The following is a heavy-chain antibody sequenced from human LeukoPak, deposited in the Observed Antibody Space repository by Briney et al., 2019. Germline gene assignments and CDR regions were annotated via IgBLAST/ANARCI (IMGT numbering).Heavy chain of an antibody. J-gene: IGHJ6*03. V-gene: IGHV1-69*01. CDR3: ASEGRPYYSTSGSHVYMAYSYIDV. D-gene: IGHD3-16*01. CDR2: IIPFFGTA. Sequence: SVKVSCKASGGTFNTSPLSWLRQAPGQGPEWMGGIIPFFGTANYAQKFQDRVTITADASSSTAYMELSSLRSEDTAVYYCASEGRPYYSTSGSHVYMAYSYIDVWGKGTTVIVSS. CDR1: GGTFNTSP.